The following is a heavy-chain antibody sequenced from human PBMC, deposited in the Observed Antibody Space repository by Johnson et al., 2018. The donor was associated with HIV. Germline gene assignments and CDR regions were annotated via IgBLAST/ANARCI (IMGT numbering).Heavy chain of an antibody. CDR3: AKSQDRSAYDYDFDL. J-gene: IGHJ3*01. Sequence: EQLVESGGGVVQPGGSLRLSCAASEFTFSSYGMHWVRQAPGKGLEWVSAISGRGGSRFYADSVKGRFTISRDNSKNTLFLQMNSLRADDTAVYYCAKSQDRSAYDYDFDLWGQGTIVTVSS. CDR1: EFTFSSYG. CDR2: ISGRGGSR. D-gene: IGHD5-12*01. V-gene: IGHV3-23*04.